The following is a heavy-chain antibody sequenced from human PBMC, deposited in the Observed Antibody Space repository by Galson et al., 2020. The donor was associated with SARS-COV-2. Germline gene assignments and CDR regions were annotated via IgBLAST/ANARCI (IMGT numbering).Heavy chain of an antibody. CDR3: ARDPTYNYPTYAFDV. V-gene: IGHV4-59*01. CDR1: GASIKSYY. D-gene: IGHD1-1*01. CDR2: IFYSGAT. J-gene: IGHJ3*01. Sequence: ETSETLSLTCSVSGASIKSYYWSWIRQPPGKGLEWIGNIFYSGATDHNPSLKSRVTISVDTSQNQFSLKLRSVTEADTAVYYCARDPTYNYPTYAFDVWGQGTAVTVSS.